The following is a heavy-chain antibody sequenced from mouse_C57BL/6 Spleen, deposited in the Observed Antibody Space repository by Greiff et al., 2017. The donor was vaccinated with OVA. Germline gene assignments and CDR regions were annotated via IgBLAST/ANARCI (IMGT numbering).Heavy chain of an antibody. CDR1: GYTFTDYE. V-gene: IGHV1-15*01. Sequence: QVQLKQSGAELVRPGASVTLSCKASGYTFTDYEMHWVKQTPVHGLEWIGAIDPETGGTAYNQKFKGKAILTADKSSSTAYMELRSLTSEDSAVYYCTRGKDYEMDYWGQGTSVTVSS. J-gene: IGHJ4*01. CDR2: IDPETGGT. CDR3: TRGKDYEMDY.